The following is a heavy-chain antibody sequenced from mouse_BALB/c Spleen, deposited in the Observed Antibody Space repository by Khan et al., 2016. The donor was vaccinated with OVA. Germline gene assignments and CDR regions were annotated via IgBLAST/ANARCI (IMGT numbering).Heavy chain of an antibody. CDR1: GYTFTSYW. CDR3: ARGGYGSSFAF. V-gene: IGHV1-61*01. Sequence: QVQLQQPGAELVRPGTSVKLSCKASGYTFTSYWMNWVKQRPGQGLEWIGMIDPSDSKTHYNQMFKDKATLTVDKSSSTAYMHLTSRTSEDSAVYYCARGGYGSSFAFWGQGTLVTVSA. CDR2: IDPSDSKT. D-gene: IGHD2-2*01. J-gene: IGHJ3*01.